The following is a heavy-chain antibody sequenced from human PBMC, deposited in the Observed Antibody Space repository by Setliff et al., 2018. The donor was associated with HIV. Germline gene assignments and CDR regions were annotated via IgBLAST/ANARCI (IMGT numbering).Heavy chain of an antibody. Sequence: ASVKVSCKASGYTFIDYFMHWVRQAPGQGLEWMGWISTYNGNTHYAQKLQGRVTMTTDTSTSTAYMELRSLRSDDTAMYYCARQLSNSLDYWGQGTLVTVSS. CDR2: ISTYNGNT. J-gene: IGHJ4*02. D-gene: IGHD7-27*01. CDR1: GYTFIDYF. V-gene: IGHV1-18*04. CDR3: ARQLSNSLDY.